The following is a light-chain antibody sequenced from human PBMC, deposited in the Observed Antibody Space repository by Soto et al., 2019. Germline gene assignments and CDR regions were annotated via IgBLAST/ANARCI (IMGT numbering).Light chain of an antibody. J-gene: IGKJ4*01. Sequence: DIQMTQSPSTLSGSVGDRVTITCRASQTISSWLAWYQQKPGKAPKLLIYDASNLETGVPSRFSGSGSGTDFTFTISSLQPEDIATYYCQQYDNLPPRLTFGGGTKVDIK. V-gene: IGKV1-33*01. CDR3: QQYDNLPPRLT. CDR2: DAS. CDR1: QTISSW.